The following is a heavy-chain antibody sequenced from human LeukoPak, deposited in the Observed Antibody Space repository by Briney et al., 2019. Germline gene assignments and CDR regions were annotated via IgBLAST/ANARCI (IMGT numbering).Heavy chain of an antibody. CDR3: ARDGAPYSGSYYYYYGMDV. V-gene: IGHV4-4*07. Sequence: SETLSLTCTVSGGSISSYYWSWIRQPAGKGLEWIGRIYTSGSTNYNPSLKSRVTMSVDTSKNQFSLKLSSVTAADTAVYYCARDGAPYSGSYYYYYGMDVWGQGTTVTVSS. CDR1: GGSISSYY. J-gene: IGHJ6*02. CDR2: IYTSGST. D-gene: IGHD1-26*01.